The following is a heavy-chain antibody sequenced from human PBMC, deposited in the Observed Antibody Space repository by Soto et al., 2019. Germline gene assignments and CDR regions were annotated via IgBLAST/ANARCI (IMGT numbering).Heavy chain of an antibody. D-gene: IGHD3-3*01. V-gene: IGHV3-30*18. CDR1: GFTFSSYG. CDR3: AKCSVFGVVDQYYYYYYMDV. CDR2: ISYDGSNK. Sequence: QVQLVESGGGVVQPGRSLRLSCAASGFTFSSYGMHWVRQAPGKGLEWVAVISYDGSNKYYADSVKGRFTISRDNSKNTLYLQMNRLRAEDTAVYYCAKCSVFGVVDQYYYYYYMDVWGKGTTVTVSS. J-gene: IGHJ6*03.